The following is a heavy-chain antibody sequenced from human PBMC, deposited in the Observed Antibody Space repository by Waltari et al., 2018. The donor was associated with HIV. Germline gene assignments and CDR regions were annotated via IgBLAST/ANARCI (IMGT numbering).Heavy chain of an antibody. D-gene: IGHD3-16*01. J-gene: IGHJ6*02. CDR1: GPFKDSTGTFSPNP. V-gene: IGHV1-69*01. CDR3: ARGGFNYAWSGLDV. Sequence: QVRLVQSGTYVKTPGSSVKVSCKHSGPFKDSTGTFSPNPLSWVRQAPGQGLEWLGGITPRSGNTNYVKKVRGRITITADEFTRTVYMDLRNLRPDDTAVYYCARGGFNYAWSGLDVWGQGTTVIVS. CDR2: ITPRSGNT.